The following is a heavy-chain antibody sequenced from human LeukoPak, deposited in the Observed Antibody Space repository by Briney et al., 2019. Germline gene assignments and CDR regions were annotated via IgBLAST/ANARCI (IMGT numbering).Heavy chain of an antibody. J-gene: IGHJ4*02. Sequence: GGSLRLSCAASGFTFSNYAMSWVRQAPGKGLEWVSAIGGSGGVTYYADSVKGRFTISRDNSKNTLYLQMDSLRAADTALYYCAKPQSGWTPGGDSWGQGTLVTVSS. CDR3: AKPQSGWTPGGDS. CDR2: IGGSGGVT. V-gene: IGHV3-23*01. CDR1: GFTFSNYA. D-gene: IGHD6-19*01.